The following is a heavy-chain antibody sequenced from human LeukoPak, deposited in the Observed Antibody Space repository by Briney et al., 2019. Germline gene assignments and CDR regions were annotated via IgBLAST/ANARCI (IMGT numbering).Heavy chain of an antibody. CDR2: TSSSGGST. CDR1: GFTFSSYA. J-gene: IGHJ4*02. D-gene: IGHD3-16*01. CDR3: AKVGPVGGYYFDY. Sequence: GGSLRLSCAASGFTFSSYAMSWVRQAPGKGLEWVSSTSSSGGSTYYADSVKGRFTISRDNSKNTLYLQMNSLRAEDTAVYCCAKVGPVGGYYFDYWGQGTLVTVSS. V-gene: IGHV3-23*01.